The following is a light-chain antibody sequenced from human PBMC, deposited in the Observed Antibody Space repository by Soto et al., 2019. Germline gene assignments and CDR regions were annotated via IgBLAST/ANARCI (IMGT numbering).Light chain of an antibody. J-gene: IGKJ1*01. CDR3: QQYTGT. CDR2: DAS. Sequence: DIQMTQSPSTLSASVGDRVTITCRASESISTWLAWYQQKPGRAPKLLIYDASNLESGVRSRFSGSSSGTEFILTIDSVQPDYFATYYCQQYTGTFGQGTRVDIK. CDR1: ESISTW. V-gene: IGKV1-5*01.